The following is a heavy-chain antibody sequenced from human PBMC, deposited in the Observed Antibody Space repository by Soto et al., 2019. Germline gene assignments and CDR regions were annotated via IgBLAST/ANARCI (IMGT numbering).Heavy chain of an antibody. J-gene: IGHJ4*02. CDR2: IPSDGRDV. CDR3: TRDDSGLGIDY. CDR1: GFNFRDFW. Sequence: QPGGSLRLSCEASGFNFRDFWMHWVRQPPGKGLEWVSNIPSDGRDVSYADSVRGRFTISRDDARNTLYLQMSDLRVEDTAIYYCTRDDSGLGIDYWGQGTQVTVSS. V-gene: IGHV3-74*01. D-gene: IGHD1-26*01.